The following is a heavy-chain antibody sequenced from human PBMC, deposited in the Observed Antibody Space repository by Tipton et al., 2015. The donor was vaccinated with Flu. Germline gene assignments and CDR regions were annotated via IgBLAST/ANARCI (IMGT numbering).Heavy chain of an antibody. CDR2: IYSSGIT. J-gene: IGHJ4*02. CDR3: ARGSGSGTFVIFDY. D-gene: IGHD3-10*01. V-gene: IGHV4-4*07. Sequence: TLSLTCSVSGDSLRSFYWTWIRQPAGKGLEWIGRIYSSGITKYNPSLKSRVTMSVDTSKNQFSLSLSSVTAADTAVYYCARGSGSGTFVIFDYWGQGTLVAVSS. CDR1: GDSLRSFY.